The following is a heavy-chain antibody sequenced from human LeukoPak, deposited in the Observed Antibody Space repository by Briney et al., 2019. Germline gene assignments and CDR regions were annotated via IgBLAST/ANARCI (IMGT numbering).Heavy chain of an antibody. Sequence: GGSLRLSCEASGFTFSTYAMHWVRQAPGKGLEWVALISHDGSDKNYADSVKGRLTISRDNSNSTLYLQMDSLRGDDAAVYYCGRADSSGWYGIDYWGQGTLVTVSS. J-gene: IGHJ4*02. CDR2: ISHDGSDK. CDR3: GRADSSGWYGIDY. D-gene: IGHD6-19*01. V-gene: IGHV3-30*03. CDR1: GFTFSTYA.